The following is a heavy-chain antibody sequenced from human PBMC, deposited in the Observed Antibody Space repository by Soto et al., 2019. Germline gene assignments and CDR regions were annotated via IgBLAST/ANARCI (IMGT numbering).Heavy chain of an antibody. J-gene: IGHJ6*03. Sequence: GGSLRLSCAASGFTFSSYWMSWVRQAPGKGLERVANIKQDGSEKYYVDSVKGRFTISRDNAKNSLYLQMNSLRAEDTAVYYCAGSGYVSPGYYYYYYMDVWGKGTTVTVSS. CDR1: GFTFSSYW. V-gene: IGHV3-7*01. CDR3: AGSGYVSPGYYYYYYMDV. CDR2: IKQDGSEK. D-gene: IGHD3-3*01.